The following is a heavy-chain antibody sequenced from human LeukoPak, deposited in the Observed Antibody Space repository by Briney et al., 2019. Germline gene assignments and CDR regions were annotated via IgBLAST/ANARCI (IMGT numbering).Heavy chain of an antibody. J-gene: IGHJ5*02. CDR2: IWADGSDK. V-gene: IGHV3-33*01. Sequence: GGSLGFSFETSGLIFSNYAFHWARQAQARGLDWGAVIWADGSDKYYADSVKGRFTISRDKSDNMVSLQMDSLRVEDTAVYYCVREGAVAGSVVRNWFDRWGQGNLVTVSS. CDR1: GLIFSNYA. CDR3: VREGAVAGSVVRNWFDR. D-gene: IGHD6-19*01.